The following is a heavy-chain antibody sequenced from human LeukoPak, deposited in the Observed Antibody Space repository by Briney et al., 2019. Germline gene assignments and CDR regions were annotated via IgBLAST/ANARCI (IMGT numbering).Heavy chain of an antibody. Sequence: GESLKISCKGSGYNFATSWIGWVRQLPGKGLEWMAILYAGDSDTRYSPSFQGQVTMSADKSSNTAYLQWSSLKASDTAMYYCARPVYGSGKWYFDSWGRGTLVTVSP. CDR3: ARPVYGSGKWYFDS. D-gene: IGHD3-10*01. CDR1: GYNFATSW. V-gene: IGHV5-51*01. CDR2: LYAGDSDT. J-gene: IGHJ2*01.